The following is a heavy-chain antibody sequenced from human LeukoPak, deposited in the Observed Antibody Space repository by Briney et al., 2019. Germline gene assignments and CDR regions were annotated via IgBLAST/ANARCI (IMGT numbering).Heavy chain of an antibody. CDR2: ISWNSGSI. J-gene: IGHJ4*02. CDR1: GFTFDDYA. V-gene: IGHV3-9*01. D-gene: IGHD2-15*01. CDR3: AKDIGYCSGGSCYGSTQQFDY. Sequence: GRSLRLSCAAFGFTFDDYAMHWVRQAPGKGLEWVSGISWNSGSIGYADSVKGRFTISRDNAKNSLYLQMNSLRAEDTALYYCAKDIGYCSGGSCYGSTQQFDYWGQGTLVTVSS.